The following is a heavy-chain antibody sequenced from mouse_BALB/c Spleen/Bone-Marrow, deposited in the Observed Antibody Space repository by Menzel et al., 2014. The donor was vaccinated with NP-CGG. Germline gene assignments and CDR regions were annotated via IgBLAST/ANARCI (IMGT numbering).Heavy chain of an antibody. Sequence: EVQGVESGGGLVKPGGSLKLSCAASGFTFSSYTMSWVRQTPEKRLEWVATISSSGGNTYYPDSVKGRFTISRDNAKNNLYLQMGSLRSEDTALYYCARYPSYYYGYAMDYWGQGTSVTVSS. CDR1: GFTFSSYT. V-gene: IGHV5-9*03. J-gene: IGHJ4*01. CDR2: ISSSGGNT. D-gene: IGHD1-1*01. CDR3: ARYPSYYYGYAMDY.